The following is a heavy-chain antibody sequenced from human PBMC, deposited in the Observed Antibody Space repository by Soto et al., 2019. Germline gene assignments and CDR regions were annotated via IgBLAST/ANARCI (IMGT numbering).Heavy chain of an antibody. J-gene: IGHJ4*02. Sequence: ASVKVSCKASGYTFTSYGISWVRQAPGQGLEWMGWISAYNGNTNYAQKLQGRVTMTTDTSTSTAYMELRSLRSDDTAVYYCARDTYSYDSSGYSTPDFDYWGQGTLVTVSS. CDR2: ISAYNGNT. CDR1: GYTFTSYG. CDR3: ARDTYSYDSSGYSTPDFDY. D-gene: IGHD3-22*01. V-gene: IGHV1-18*01.